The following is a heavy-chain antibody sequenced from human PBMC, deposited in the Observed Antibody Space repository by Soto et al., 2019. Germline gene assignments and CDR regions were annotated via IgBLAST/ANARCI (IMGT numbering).Heavy chain of an antibody. V-gene: IGHV1-8*01. D-gene: IGHD5-18*01. CDR2: MNPNSGNT. J-gene: IGHJ5*02. CDR3: ARGLSRGYSYGLYWFDP. CDR1: GYTFTSYD. Sequence: QVQLVQSGAEVKKPGASVKVSCKASGYTFTSYDINWVRQATGQGLEGLGWMNPNSGNTGYAQKFQGRVTMTRNTSISTAYMELSSLRSEDTAVYYCARGLSRGYSYGLYWFDPWGQGTLVTVSS.